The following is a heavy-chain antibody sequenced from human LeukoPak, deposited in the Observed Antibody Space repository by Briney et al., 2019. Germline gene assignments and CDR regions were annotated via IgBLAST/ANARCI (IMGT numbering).Heavy chain of an antibody. J-gene: IGHJ2*01. CDR2: INHSGST. CDR3: ARGHGQWLVHGYFDL. CDR1: GGSFSGYY. Sequence: SETLSLTCAVYGGSFSGYYWSWIRQPPGKGLEWIGEINHSGSTNYNPSLKSRVTISVDTSKNQFSLKLSSVTAADTAVYYCARGHGQWLVHGYFDLWGRGTLVTVSS. D-gene: IGHD6-19*01. V-gene: IGHV4-34*01.